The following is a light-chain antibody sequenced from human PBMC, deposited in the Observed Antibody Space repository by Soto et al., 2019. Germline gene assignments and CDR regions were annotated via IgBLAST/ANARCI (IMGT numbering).Light chain of an antibody. CDR1: QSISSW. Sequence: DIQMTQSPSTLSASVGARVTITCRASQSISSWLAWYQQKPGKAPKLLIYDDSSLESGVPSRFSGSGSGTEFTLTISSLQPDDFATDDCQRREFFGQGTKVEIK. J-gene: IGKJ1*01. CDR2: DDS. CDR3: QRREF. V-gene: IGKV1-5*01.